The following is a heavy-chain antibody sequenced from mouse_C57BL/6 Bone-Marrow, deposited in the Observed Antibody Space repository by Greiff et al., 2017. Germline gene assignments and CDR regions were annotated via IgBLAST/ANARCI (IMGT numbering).Heavy chain of an antibody. CDR1: GFNIKDDY. CDR3: TTDFDY. J-gene: IGHJ2*01. V-gene: IGHV14-4*01. Sequence: VQLKESGAELVRPGASVKLSCTASGFNIKDDYMHWVKQRPEQGLEWIGWIDPENGDTEYASKFQGKATITADTSSNTAYLQLRSLTSEDTAVYYCTTDFDYWGQGTTLTVSS. CDR2: IDPENGDT.